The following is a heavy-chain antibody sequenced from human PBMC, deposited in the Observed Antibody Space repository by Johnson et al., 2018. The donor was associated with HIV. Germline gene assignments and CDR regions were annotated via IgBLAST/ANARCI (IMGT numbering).Heavy chain of an antibody. D-gene: IGHD1-7*01. V-gene: IGHV3-30-3*01. CDR1: GFTFSSYA. CDR2: ISYDGSNK. Sequence: QVQLVESGGGLVQPGGSLRLSCAASGFTFSSYAMHWVRQAPGKGLEWVAVISYDGSNKYYADSVKGRFTISRDNSKNTLYLQMNSLRAEDTAVYYCAREMNFPDAFDIWGQGTMVTVSS. CDR3: AREMNFPDAFDI. J-gene: IGHJ3*02.